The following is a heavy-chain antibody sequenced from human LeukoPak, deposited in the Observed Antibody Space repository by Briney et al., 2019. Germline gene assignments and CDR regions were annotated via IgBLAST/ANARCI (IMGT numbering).Heavy chain of an antibody. CDR3: ARDLSSSWYFPFDS. CDR2: IWFDGNNK. CDR1: GFTFGSYG. V-gene: IGHV3-33*01. Sequence: GGSLRLSCAASGFTFGSYGMHWVRQAPGKGLEWVATIWFDGNNKYYADSVKGRFTISRDNSKNTLYLQMNSLRAEDTAVYYCARDLSSSWYFPFDSWGQGTLVTVSS. D-gene: IGHD6-13*01. J-gene: IGHJ4*02.